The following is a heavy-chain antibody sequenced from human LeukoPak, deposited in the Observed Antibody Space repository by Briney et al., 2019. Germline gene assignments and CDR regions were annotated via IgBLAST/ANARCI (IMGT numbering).Heavy chain of an antibody. J-gene: IGHJ4*02. CDR3: ARDYWWNYDY. D-gene: IGHD1-7*01. CDR2: ISKDGSDK. CDR1: GFTFSDYA. V-gene: IGHV3-30*09. Sequence: GGSLRLSCAASGFTFSDYAMHWVRQAPGKGLEWVAVISKDGSDKYYPGSVRGRFAISRDNSKNTIYLQMDSLRAEDTAIYYCARDYWWNYDYWGQGTLVTVSS.